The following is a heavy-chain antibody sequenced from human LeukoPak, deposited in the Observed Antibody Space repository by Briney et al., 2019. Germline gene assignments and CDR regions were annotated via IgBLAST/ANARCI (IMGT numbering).Heavy chain of an antibody. V-gene: IGHV4-39*01. CDR2: IYYSGST. CDR1: GGSISSSSYY. J-gene: IGHJ1*01. CDR3: ARHGRAVAGPKYFQH. Sequence: SETLSLTCTVSGGSISSSSYYWGWIRQPPGKGLEWIGSIYYSGSTYYNPSLKSRVTISVDTSKNQFSPKLSSVTAADTAVYYCARHGRAVAGPKYFQHWGQGTLVTVSS. D-gene: IGHD6-19*01.